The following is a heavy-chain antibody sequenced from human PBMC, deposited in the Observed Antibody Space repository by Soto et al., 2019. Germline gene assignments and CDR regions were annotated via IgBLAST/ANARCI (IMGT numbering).Heavy chain of an antibody. CDR1: GFIFSRYS. CDR3: ARDPTQYDYYYGMDV. J-gene: IGHJ6*02. Sequence: EVQLVESGGGLVKPGGSLRLSCAASGFIFSRYSMNWVRQAPGKGLEWVSLISSSSSFIYYADSVKGRFTISRDNAKNSMYLQMNSLRAEDTAVYYCARDPTQYDYYYGMDVWGQGTTVTVSS. CDR2: ISSSSSFI. V-gene: IGHV3-21*01.